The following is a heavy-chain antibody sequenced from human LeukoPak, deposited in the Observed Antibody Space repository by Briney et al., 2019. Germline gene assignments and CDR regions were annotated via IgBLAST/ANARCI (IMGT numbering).Heavy chain of an antibody. Sequence: SETLSLTCTVSGGSISSYSWSWIRQPPGKGLEWIGYIYYSGSTNYNPSLKSRVTISVDTSKNQFSLKLSSVTAADTAVYYCARDSSSGWYREYYFDYWGQGTLVTVSS. CDR3: ARDSSSGWYREYYFDY. CDR1: GGSISSYS. V-gene: IGHV4-59*01. D-gene: IGHD6-19*01. J-gene: IGHJ4*02. CDR2: IYYSGST.